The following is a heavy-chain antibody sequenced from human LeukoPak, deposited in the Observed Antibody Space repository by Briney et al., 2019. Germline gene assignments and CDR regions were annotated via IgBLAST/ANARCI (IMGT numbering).Heavy chain of an antibody. CDR2: INAGNGNT. D-gene: IGHD3-10*01. Sequence: ASVKVSCKASGYTFTSYAMHWVRQAPGQRLEWMGWINAGNGNTKYSQKFQGRVTITRDTSASTAYMELSSLRSEDTAVYYCARELSYYGSGSYYGEGAFDIWGQGTMVTVSS. J-gene: IGHJ3*02. CDR1: GYTFTSYA. V-gene: IGHV1-3*01. CDR3: ARELSYYGSGSYYGEGAFDI.